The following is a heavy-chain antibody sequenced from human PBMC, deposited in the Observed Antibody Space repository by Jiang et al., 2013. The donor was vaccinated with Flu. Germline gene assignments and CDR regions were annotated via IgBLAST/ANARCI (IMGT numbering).Heavy chain of an antibody. J-gene: IGHJ4*02. D-gene: IGHD1-7*01. Sequence: LVWVSRISGDGATTAYADSVKGRFTMSRDNAKNTVYLQMNTLGAEDTATYYCARTPYYDKRDGTTYYRYFDYWGQGTLVTVSS. CDR3: ARTPYYDKRDGTTYYRYFDY. CDR2: ISGDGATT. V-gene: IGHV3-74*01.